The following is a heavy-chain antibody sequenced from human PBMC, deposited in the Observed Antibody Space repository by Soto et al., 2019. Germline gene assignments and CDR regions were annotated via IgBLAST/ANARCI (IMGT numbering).Heavy chain of an antibody. Sequence: LRLSCSASGFTFSSYAMYWVRQAPGKGLEYASGISSNGGTTYYVDSVKGRFIISRDNSKNTLYLQMTSLKTEDTAVYYCVKDPGAVTGDEYFQHWGLGTLVTVSS. CDR2: ISSNGGTT. D-gene: IGHD6-19*01. J-gene: IGHJ1*01. CDR1: GFTFSSYA. CDR3: VKDPGAVTGDEYFQH. V-gene: IGHV3-64D*06.